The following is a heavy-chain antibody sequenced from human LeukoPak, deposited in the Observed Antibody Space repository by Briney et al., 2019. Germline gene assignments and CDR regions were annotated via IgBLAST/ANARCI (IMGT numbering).Heavy chain of an antibody. J-gene: IGHJ4*02. CDR2: IRSKAYGGTT. CDR3: TRDGLRSRPSLSDY. CDR1: GFKFSDFW. D-gene: IGHD6-6*01. Sequence: GGSLRLSCAASGFKFSDFWMTWVRQTPGKGLEWVGFIRSKAYGGTTEYAASVKGRFTISRDDSKSIAYLQMNSLKTEDTAVYYCTRDGLRSRPSLSDYWGQGTLVTVSS. V-gene: IGHV3-49*04.